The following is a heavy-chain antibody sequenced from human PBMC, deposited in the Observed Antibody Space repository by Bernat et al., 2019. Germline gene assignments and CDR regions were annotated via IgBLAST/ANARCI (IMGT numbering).Heavy chain of an antibody. J-gene: IGHJ4*02. CDR1: GGSISSSSYY. Sequence: QLQLQESGPGLVKPSETLSLTCTVSGGSISSSSYYWGWIRQPPGKGLEWIGSIYYSGSTYYNPSLKSRVTISVDTSKTQFSLKLSSVTAADTAVYYCARHGGYDILTGYYNVYFDYWGQGTLVTVSS. CDR2: IYYSGST. D-gene: IGHD3-9*01. V-gene: IGHV4-39*01. CDR3: ARHGGYDILTGYYNVYFDY.